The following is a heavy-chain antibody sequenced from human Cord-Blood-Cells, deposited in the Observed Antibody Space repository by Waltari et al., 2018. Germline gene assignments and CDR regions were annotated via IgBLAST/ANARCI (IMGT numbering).Heavy chain of an antibody. J-gene: IGHJ4*02. CDR1: GFTFSSYA. V-gene: IGHV3-30*04. CDR3: ARGSRIAAAGGPDY. D-gene: IGHD6-13*01. Sequence: QVQLVESGGGVVQPGRSLRLSLAASGFTFSSYARRWVRQAPGKGLEWVAVISYDGSNKYYADSVKGRFTISRDNSKNTLYLQMNSLRAEDTAVYYCARGSRIAAAGGPDYWGQGTLVTVSS. CDR2: ISYDGSNK.